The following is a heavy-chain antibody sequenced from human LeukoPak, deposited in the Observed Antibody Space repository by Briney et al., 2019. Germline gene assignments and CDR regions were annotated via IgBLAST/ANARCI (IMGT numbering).Heavy chain of an antibody. V-gene: IGHV6-1*01. CDR3: ARDRRDSSSWYRSFDY. Sequence: SQTLSLTCAISGDSVSSNSAAWNWIRQSPSRGLEWLGRTYHRSKWFNDYAVSVKSRITINPDTSKNQFSLHLNSVTPEDTAVYYCARDRRDSSSWYRSFDYWGQGTLVTVSS. CDR1: GDSVSSNSAA. J-gene: IGHJ4*02. D-gene: IGHD6-13*01. CDR2: TYHRSKWFN.